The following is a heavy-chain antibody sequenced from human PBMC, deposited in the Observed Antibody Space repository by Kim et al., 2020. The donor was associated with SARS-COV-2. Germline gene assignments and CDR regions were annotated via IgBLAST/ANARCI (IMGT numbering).Heavy chain of an antibody. CDR1: GYTFTSYY. Sequence: ASVKVSCKASGYTFTSYYMHWVRQAPGQGLEWMGIINPSAGNTNYAQKFQGRVTMTRDTSTTTVYMELSSLTSEDTAVYYCARQEYQLPDYWGQGTLVTVSS. J-gene: IGHJ4*02. CDR2: INPSAGNT. D-gene: IGHD2-2*01. V-gene: IGHV1-46*01. CDR3: ARQEYQLPDY.